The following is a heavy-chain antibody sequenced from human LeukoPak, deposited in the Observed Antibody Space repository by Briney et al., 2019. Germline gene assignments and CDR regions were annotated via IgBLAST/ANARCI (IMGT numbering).Heavy chain of an antibody. CDR3: AADGYGGAVDY. CDR1: GGSMSSYY. J-gene: IGHJ4*02. D-gene: IGHD5-18*01. V-gene: IGHV4-59*08. CDR2: IFNSATT. Sequence: SETLSLTCTVSGGSMSSYYWTWIRQPPGKGLEWIGYIFNSATTNYNPSLKSRVTISVDTSKTQFSLRLSSVTAADTAVYYCAADGYGGAVDYWGQGTLVTVSS.